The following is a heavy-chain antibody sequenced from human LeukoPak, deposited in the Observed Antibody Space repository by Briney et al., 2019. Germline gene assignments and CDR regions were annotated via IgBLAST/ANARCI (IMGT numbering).Heavy chain of an antibody. CDR1: GGTFSSYA. CDR2: NIPIFGTA. Sequence: ASVKVSCKASGGTFSSYAISWVRQAPGQGLEWMGGNIPIFGTANYAQKFQGRVTITADESTSTAYMELSSLRSEDTAVYYCARGDTAMVSAFDIWGQGTMVTVSS. J-gene: IGHJ3*02. V-gene: IGHV1-69*01. CDR3: ARGDTAMVSAFDI. D-gene: IGHD5-18*01.